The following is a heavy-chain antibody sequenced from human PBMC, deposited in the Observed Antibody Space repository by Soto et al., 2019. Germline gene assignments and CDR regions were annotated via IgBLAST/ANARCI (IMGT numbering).Heavy chain of an antibody. CDR2: IYGDDDK. D-gene: IGHD4-17*01. CDR3: AHCTLHDYGDYDPGTSHVFDS. Sequence: QITLKESGPSPVKPTQTLTVTCTFSGFSLSNSGVGVAWIRQPPGKALEWLALIYGDDDKRYSPSLKTRLTSIKDTSKNQVVLTRTNMDPVDTATYYCAHCTLHDYGDYDPGTSHVFDSWGQGNLVTVSS. CDR1: GFSLSNSGVG. J-gene: IGHJ4*02. V-gene: IGHV2-5*02.